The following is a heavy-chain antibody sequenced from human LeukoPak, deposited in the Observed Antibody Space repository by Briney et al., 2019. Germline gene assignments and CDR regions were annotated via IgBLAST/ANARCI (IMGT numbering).Heavy chain of an antibody. J-gene: IGHJ3*02. Sequence: GESLKISCKGSGYSFTSYWIGWVRQLPGKGLGWMGIIYPGDSDTRYSPSFQGQVTISADKSISTAYLQWSSLKASDTAMYYCARLGRDYYDSSGYPRDAFDIWGQGTMVTVSS. V-gene: IGHV5-51*01. CDR1: GYSFTSYW. CDR2: IYPGDSDT. CDR3: ARLGRDYYDSSGYPRDAFDI. D-gene: IGHD3-22*01.